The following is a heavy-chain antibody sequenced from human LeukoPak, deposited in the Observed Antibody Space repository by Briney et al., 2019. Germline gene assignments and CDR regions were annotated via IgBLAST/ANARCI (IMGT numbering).Heavy chain of an antibody. D-gene: IGHD3-10*01. CDR3: AKALYGSGSYYGY. Sequence: PGGSLRLSCAASGFTVSSNYMSWVRQAPGKGLEWVSVIYSGGSTYYADSVKGRFTISRDNSKNTLYLQMNSLRAEDTAVYYCAKALYGSGSYYGYWGQGTLVTVSS. CDR2: IYSGGST. V-gene: IGHV3-53*01. J-gene: IGHJ4*02. CDR1: GFTVSSNY.